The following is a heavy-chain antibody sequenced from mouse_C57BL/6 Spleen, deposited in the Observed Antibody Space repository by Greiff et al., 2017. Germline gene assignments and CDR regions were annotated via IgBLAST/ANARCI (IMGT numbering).Heavy chain of an antibody. Sequence: EVQVVESGPGLVKPSQSLSLTCSVTGYSITSGYYWNWIRQFPGNKLEWMGYISYDGSNNYNPSLKNRISITRDTSKNQFFLKLNSVTTEDTATYYCARVGLQDFDYWGQGTTLTVSS. CDR3: ARVGLQDFDY. CDR2: ISYDGSN. J-gene: IGHJ2*01. CDR1: GYSITSGYY. V-gene: IGHV3-6*01. D-gene: IGHD2-4*01.